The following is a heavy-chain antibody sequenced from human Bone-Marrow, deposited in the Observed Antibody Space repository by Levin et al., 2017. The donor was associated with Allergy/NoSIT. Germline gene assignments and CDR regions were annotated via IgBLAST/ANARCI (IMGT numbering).Heavy chain of an antibody. J-gene: IGHJ4*02. Sequence: SETLSLTCTVSGGSISSDSWSWIRQPPGKGLEWIGYIHYSGSTSYNPSLESRVTISVDTSKNHFSLKLSSVTAADAAVYYCARVGSAARPYHFDYWGQGTLATVSS. CDR1: GGSISSDS. CDR3: ARVGSAARPYHFDY. D-gene: IGHD6-6*01. CDR2: IHYSGST. V-gene: IGHV4-59*01.